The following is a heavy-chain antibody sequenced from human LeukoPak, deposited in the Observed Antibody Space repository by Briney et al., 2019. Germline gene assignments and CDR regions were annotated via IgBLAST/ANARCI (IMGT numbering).Heavy chain of an antibody. CDR3: ARTRSRAEDD. CDR2: INQGGSDK. D-gene: IGHD1-14*01. Sequence: GGSLRLSCAASGFTFSGHWMSWVRQAPGKGLEWVANINQGGSDKYYVDSVKGRFTISRDNANNLLYLQMNSLRGEDTAVYYCARTRSRAEDDWGQGTLVTVSS. CDR1: GFTFSGHW. J-gene: IGHJ4*02. V-gene: IGHV3-7*01.